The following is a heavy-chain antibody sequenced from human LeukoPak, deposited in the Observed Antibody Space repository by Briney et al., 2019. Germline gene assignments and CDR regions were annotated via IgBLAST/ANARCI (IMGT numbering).Heavy chain of an antibody. D-gene: IGHD2-8*02. J-gene: IGHJ4*02. CDR2: ISSEGDTT. Sequence: GGSLRLSCAASGFTFSSYWMHWVRQAPGKGLVWVSRISSEGDTTSYADSVKGRFTVSRDNAKSTLYLQMNSLRAEDTAVYYCVRDAFTAGDHWGQGTLVTVSS. CDR1: GFTFSSYW. V-gene: IGHV3-74*01. CDR3: VRDAFTAGDH.